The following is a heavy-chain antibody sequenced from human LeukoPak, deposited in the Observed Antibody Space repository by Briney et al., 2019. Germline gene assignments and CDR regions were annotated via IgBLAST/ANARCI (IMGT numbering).Heavy chain of an antibody. CDR3: AKVRDSATVTGRFYN. V-gene: IGHV3-23*01. J-gene: IGHJ4*02. CDR2: ITGGGGST. D-gene: IGHD4-17*01. CDR1: GFTFSNYA. Sequence: SGGSLRLSFAASGFTFSNYALSWVRQAPGKGLEWVSGITGGGGSTYYADSVKGRFTISRDKSKNTLYLQMDSLRAEDTAVYYCAKVRDSATVTGRFYNWGQGTMVTVSS.